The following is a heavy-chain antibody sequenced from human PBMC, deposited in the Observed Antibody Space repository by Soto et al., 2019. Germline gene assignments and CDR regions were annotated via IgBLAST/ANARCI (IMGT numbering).Heavy chain of an antibody. J-gene: IGHJ4*02. D-gene: IGHD2-2*01. CDR1: GFTFSNFW. CDR3: VRDTSPRRADY. V-gene: IGHV3-7*01. Sequence: EVQLAESGGGLVQPGGSLRLSCAASGFTFSNFWMSWVRQAPGKGLEWVANIQQDGSEKHYVDSMKGRLTISRDNAESSLYLQMNSLSAEDTAIYDCVRDTSPRRADYWGQGTLVTVSS. CDR2: IQQDGSEK.